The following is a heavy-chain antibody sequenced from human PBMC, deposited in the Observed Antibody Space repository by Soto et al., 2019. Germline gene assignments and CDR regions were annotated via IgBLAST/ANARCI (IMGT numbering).Heavy chain of an antibody. Sequence: TLFRSWACWGRFFSDYFGIWFRQHPGKGLEWIGYIYYSGSTYYNPSLKSRVTISVDTSKNQFSLKLRSVTSAETAVYYCAREDSTEGGMDVWGQGTTVTVSS. CDR2: IYYSGST. CDR3: AREDSTEGGMDV. D-gene: IGHD4-17*01. V-gene: IGHV4-31*11. J-gene: IGHJ6*02. CDR1: GRFFSDYF.